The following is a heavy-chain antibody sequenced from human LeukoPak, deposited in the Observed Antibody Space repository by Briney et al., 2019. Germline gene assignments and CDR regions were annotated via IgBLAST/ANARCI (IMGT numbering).Heavy chain of an antibody. D-gene: IGHD2-21*02. J-gene: IGHJ3*02. V-gene: IGHV1-2*02. Sequence: ASVKVSCKASGYTFTGYYMHWVRRAPGQGLGWMGWINPNSGGTNYAQKFQGRVTMTRDTSISTAYMELSRLRSDDTAVYYCARDRGLAYCGGDCYSGAFDIWGQGTMVTVSS. CDR3: ARDRGLAYCGGDCYSGAFDI. CDR2: INPNSGGT. CDR1: GYTFTGYY.